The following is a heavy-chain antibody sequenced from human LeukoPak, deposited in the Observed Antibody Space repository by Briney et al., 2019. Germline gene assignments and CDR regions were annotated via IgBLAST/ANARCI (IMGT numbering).Heavy chain of an antibody. CDR3: AKQLGYCSDGSCYFPY. CDR2: ISSSGSTI. V-gene: IGHV3-11*01. Sequence: GGSLRLSCAASGFTFNDYYMSWIRQAPGKGLEWVSYISSSGSTIYYADSVQGRFTISRDNSKSTLCLQMNSLRAEDTAVYYCAKQLGYCSDGSCYFPYWGQGTLVTVSS. J-gene: IGHJ4*02. CDR1: GFTFNDYY. D-gene: IGHD2-15*01.